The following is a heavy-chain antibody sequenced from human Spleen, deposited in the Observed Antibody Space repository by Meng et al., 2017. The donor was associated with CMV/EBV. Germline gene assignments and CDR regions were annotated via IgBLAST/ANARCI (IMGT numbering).Heavy chain of an antibody. Sequence: SETLSLTCTVSGGSISSYYWTWIRQPPGKGLEWIGDMYYSGSTNYNPSLKSRVTISVDTSKNQFSLKLSSVTAADTAVYYCARDSGAGSGMGNYYYYGMDVWGQGTTVTVSS. CDR1: GGSISSYY. CDR2: MYYSGST. CDR3: ARDSGAGSGMGNYYYYGMDV. V-gene: IGHV4-59*01. J-gene: IGHJ6*02. D-gene: IGHD3-10*01.